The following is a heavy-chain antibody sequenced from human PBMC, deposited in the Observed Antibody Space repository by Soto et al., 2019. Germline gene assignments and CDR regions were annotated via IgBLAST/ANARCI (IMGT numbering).Heavy chain of an antibody. CDR3: ARSSGLYEADAFDM. D-gene: IGHD6-19*01. J-gene: IGHJ3*02. V-gene: IGHV3-11*01. CDR1: GFTFGDYE. CDR2: LSRSGNTI. Sequence: QVQLVESGGGLVQPGGSLRLSCAASGFTFGDYEMSWIRQAAGKGPEWVSFLSRSGNTIYYADSVKGRFSISRDNAENSLYLEMGGLRVEETGTYFCARSSGLYEADAFDMWGQGTMVTVSA.